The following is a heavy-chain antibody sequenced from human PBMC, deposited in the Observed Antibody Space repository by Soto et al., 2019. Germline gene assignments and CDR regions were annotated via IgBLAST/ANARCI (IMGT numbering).Heavy chain of an antibody. D-gene: IGHD6-19*01. CDR2: IYYSGST. CDR3: ARAGTWGSSGWPPRGGWFDP. Sequence: SETLSLTCTVSGGSISSYYWSWIRQPPGKGLEWIGYIYYSGSTNYNPSLKSRVTISVDTSKNQFSLKLSSVTAADTAVYYCARAGTWGSSGWPPRGGWFDPWGQGTLVTVSS. J-gene: IGHJ5*02. V-gene: IGHV4-59*01. CDR1: GGSISSYY.